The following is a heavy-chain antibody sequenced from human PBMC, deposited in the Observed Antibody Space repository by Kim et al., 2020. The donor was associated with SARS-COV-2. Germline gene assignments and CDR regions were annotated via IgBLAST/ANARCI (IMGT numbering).Heavy chain of an antibody. CDR1: GFTFSSYG. CDR3: AKDSHSSSWYHLQLYYYYGMDV. J-gene: IGHJ6*02. CDR2: ISYDGSNK. D-gene: IGHD6-13*01. V-gene: IGHV3-30*18. Sequence: GGSLRLSCAASGFTFSSYGMQWVRQAPGKGLEWVAVISYDGSNKYYADSVKGRFTISRDNSKNTLYLQMNSLRAEDTAVYYCAKDSHSSSWYHLQLYYYYGMDVWGQGTTVTVSS.